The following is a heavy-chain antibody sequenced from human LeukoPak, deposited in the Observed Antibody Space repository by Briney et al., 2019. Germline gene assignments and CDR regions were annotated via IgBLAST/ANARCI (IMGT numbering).Heavy chain of an antibody. Sequence: GGSLRLSCSASGFTFSSFALSWVRQAPGKGLEWVSGIIANGGSAYYADSVKGRFTISRDNSKNTLYLQMNSLRAEDTAVYYCAKTMGSRHCWGHGILVTVSS. CDR1: GFTFSSFA. V-gene: IGHV3-23*01. CDR2: IIANGGSA. J-gene: IGHJ4*01. D-gene: IGHD3-10*01. CDR3: AKTMGSRHC.